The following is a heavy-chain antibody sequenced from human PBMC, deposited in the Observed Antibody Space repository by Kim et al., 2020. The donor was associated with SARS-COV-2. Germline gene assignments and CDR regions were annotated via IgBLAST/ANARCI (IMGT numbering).Heavy chain of an antibody. V-gene: IGHV4-31*03. CDR2: IYYSGST. Sequence: SETLSLTCTVSGGSISSGGYYWSWIRQHPGKGLEWIGYIYYSGSTYYNPSLKSRVTISVDTSKNQFSLKLSSVTAADTAVYYCARCIAAAGLWYFDLWGRGTLVPVSS. CDR1: GGSISSGGYY. J-gene: IGHJ2*01. CDR3: ARCIAAAGLWYFDL. D-gene: IGHD6-13*01.